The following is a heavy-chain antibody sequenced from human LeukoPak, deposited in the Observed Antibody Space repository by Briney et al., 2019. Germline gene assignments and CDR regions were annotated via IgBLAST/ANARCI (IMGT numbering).Heavy chain of an antibody. Sequence: PGGSLRLSCAASGFTFSDYYMSWIRQAPGKGLEWVSYISSSGSTIYYADSVKGRFTISRDNAKNSLYLQMNRLRAEDTAVYYCRITMVRGSNYYYYMDVWGKGTTVTVSS. V-gene: IGHV3-11*04. CDR3: RITMVRGSNYYYYMDV. J-gene: IGHJ6*03. D-gene: IGHD3-10*01. CDR1: GFTFSDYY. CDR2: ISSSGSTI.